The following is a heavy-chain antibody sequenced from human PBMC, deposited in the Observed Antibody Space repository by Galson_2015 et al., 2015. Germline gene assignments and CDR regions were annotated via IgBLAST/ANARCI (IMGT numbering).Heavy chain of an antibody. Sequence: PALVKPTQTLTLTCSFSGFSLDTREMSVAWVRQPPGKALEWLARNDWEDDKYYRPSLKTKLTISKDTSKNQEGPTINDMEPVDTATYYCARTNYESSAHISLNYYYYFMDVWGKGTRVTVSS. D-gene: IGHD3-22*01. CDR2: NDWEDDK. CDR1: GFSLDTREMS. CDR3: ARTNYESSAHISLNYYYYFMDV. V-gene: IGHV2-70*18. J-gene: IGHJ6*03.